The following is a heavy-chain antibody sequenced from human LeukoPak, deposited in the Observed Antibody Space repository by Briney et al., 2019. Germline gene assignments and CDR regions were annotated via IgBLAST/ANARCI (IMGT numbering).Heavy chain of an antibody. CDR3: ARHRGSTITVTQYYFDY. J-gene: IGHJ4*02. CDR1: GGSFSGYY. D-gene: IGHD4-11*01. Sequence: PSETLSLTCAVYGGSFSGYYWSWIRQPPGKGLEWIGEIKHSGITNYNPSLKSRVTISVDTSKNQFSLKLSSVTAADTAVYYCARHRGSTITVTQYYFDYWGQGTLVTVPS. CDR2: IKHSGIT. V-gene: IGHV4-34*01.